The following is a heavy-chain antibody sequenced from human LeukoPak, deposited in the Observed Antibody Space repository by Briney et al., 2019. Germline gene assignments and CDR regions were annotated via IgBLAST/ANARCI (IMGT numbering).Heavy chain of an antibody. CDR2: ISYDGSNK. J-gene: IGHJ4*02. V-gene: IGHV3-30-3*01. CDR3: ARDRVVGSGSYYDCLWY. CDR1: GFTFSSYA. D-gene: IGHD1-26*01. Sequence: GGSLRLSCAASGFTFSSYAMHWVRQAPGKGLEWVAVISYDGSNKYYADSVKGRFTIFRDNSKNTLYLQMNSLRAEDTAVYYCARDRVVGSGSYYDCLWYWGQGTLVTVSS.